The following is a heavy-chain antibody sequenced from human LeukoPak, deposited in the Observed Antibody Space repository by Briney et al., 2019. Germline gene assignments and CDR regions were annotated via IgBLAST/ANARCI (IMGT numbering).Heavy chain of an antibody. V-gene: IGHV3-48*02. CDR2: ITADSGTT. CDR3: ARDYGWSFDY. Sequence: GGSLRLSCAVSGFTFSTKSMNWVRQAPGKGLEWVSYITADSGTTYYADSVKGRFTISRDNAKNSLSLQMNSLRDEDTAEYYCARDYGWSFDYWGQGTLVTVSS. CDR1: GFTFSTKS. J-gene: IGHJ4*02. D-gene: IGHD6-19*01.